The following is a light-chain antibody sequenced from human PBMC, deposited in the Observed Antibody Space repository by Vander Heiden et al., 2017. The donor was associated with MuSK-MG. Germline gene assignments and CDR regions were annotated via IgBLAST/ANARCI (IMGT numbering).Light chain of an antibody. CDR2: GAS. CDR1: QTVSSSY. CDR3: QHFGTSPWT. V-gene: IGKV3-20*01. Sequence: IVLTPSPRTLSLAPAERATLACRSIQTVSSSYLAWYQQKPGQAPRLLIYGASSRATGIPDRFSGSGSGTDFTLTISRLEPEDFAVYYCQHFGTSPWTFGQGTKVEIK. J-gene: IGKJ1*01.